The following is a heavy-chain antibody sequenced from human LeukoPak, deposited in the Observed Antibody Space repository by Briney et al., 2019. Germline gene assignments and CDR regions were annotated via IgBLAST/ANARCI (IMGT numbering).Heavy chain of an antibody. CDR2: IWYDGSNK. D-gene: IGHD1-26*01. CDR1: GFTFSSYG. J-gene: IGHJ4*02. Sequence: GGSLRLSCAASGFTFSSYGMHWVRQAPGKGLEWVAVIWYDGSNKYYADSVKGRFTISRDNSKNTLYLQMNSLRAEDTAVYYCARDRGYSGSSKDYWGQGTLVTVSS. V-gene: IGHV3-33*01. CDR3: ARDRGYSGSSKDY.